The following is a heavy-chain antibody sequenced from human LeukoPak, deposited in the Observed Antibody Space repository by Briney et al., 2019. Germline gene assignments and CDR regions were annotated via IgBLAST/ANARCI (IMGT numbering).Heavy chain of an antibody. V-gene: IGHV1-18*01. CDR1: GYSFNNYG. CDR2: ISGSNGNT. J-gene: IGHJ1*01. D-gene: IGHD6-13*01. Sequence: EASVTVSCKASGYSFNNYGITWVRQAPGQGLAWMGWISGSNGNTNYAQNFQGRVTMTTEISTNTAYMELRSLRFDDTAIYYCARVYGSNWCGNWEVWGQGTLVTVSS. CDR3: ARVYGSNWCGNWEV.